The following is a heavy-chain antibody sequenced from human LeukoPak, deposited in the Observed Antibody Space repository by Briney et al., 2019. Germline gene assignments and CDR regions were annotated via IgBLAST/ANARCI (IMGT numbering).Heavy chain of an antibody. Sequence: SETLSLTCTVSGGSISSYYWSWIRQPPGKGLEWIGYIYYSGSTNYNPSLKSRVTISVDTSKNQFSLKLSSVTAADTAVYYCARQSKGYSSSWSYYYYGMDVWGQGTTVTVSS. V-gene: IGHV4-59*08. D-gene: IGHD6-13*01. CDR3: ARQSKGYSSSWSYYYYGMDV. J-gene: IGHJ6*02. CDR1: GGSISSYY. CDR2: IYYSGST.